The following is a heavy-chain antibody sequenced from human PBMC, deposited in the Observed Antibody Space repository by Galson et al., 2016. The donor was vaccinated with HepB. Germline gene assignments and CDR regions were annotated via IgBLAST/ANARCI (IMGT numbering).Heavy chain of an antibody. CDR1: GFSLSTSGVG. V-gene: IGHV2-5*02. D-gene: IGHD1-14*01. Sequence: PALVKPTQTLTLTCTFSGFSLSTSGVGVGWIRQPPGKALEWLALIYWDDDRYYNPSLKSRLAITKDTSKNQVVLTMTNKDPVDTATYYCAHYAEYYFDYCGQGTLVTVSS. J-gene: IGHJ4*02. CDR2: IYWDDDR. CDR3: AHYAEYYFDY.